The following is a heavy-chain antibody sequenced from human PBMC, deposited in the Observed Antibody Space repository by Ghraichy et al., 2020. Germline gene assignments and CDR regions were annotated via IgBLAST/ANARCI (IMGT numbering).Heavy chain of an antibody. Sequence: SCAASGFTFSSYSMNWVRQAPGKGLEWVSSISSSSSYIYYADSVKGRFTISRDNAKNSLYLQMNSLRAEDTAVYYCARDLDYYDSSGYYLIYFDYWGQGTLVTVSS. V-gene: IGHV3-21*01. J-gene: IGHJ4*02. D-gene: IGHD3-22*01. CDR2: ISSSSSYI. CDR3: ARDLDYYDSSGYYLIYFDY. CDR1: GFTFSSYS.